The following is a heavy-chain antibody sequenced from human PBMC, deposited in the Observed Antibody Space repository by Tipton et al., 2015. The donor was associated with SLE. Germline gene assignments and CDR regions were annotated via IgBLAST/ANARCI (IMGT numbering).Heavy chain of an antibody. CDR1: GGTFSSYA. CDR2: ISAYNGNT. J-gene: IGHJ6*02. V-gene: IGHV1-18*01. CDR3: ARDQRSLGAPAGIYYYGMDV. D-gene: IGHD3-10*01. Sequence: QVQLVQSGAEVKKPGSSVKVSCKASGGTFSSYAISWVRQAPGQGLEWMGWISAYNGNTNYAQKLQGRVTMTTDTSTSTAYMELRSLRSDDTAVYYCARDQRSLGAPAGIYYYGMDVWGQGTTVTVSS.